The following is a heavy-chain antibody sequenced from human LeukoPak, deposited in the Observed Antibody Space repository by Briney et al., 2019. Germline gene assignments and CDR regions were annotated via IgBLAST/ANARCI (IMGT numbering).Heavy chain of an antibody. J-gene: IGHJ5*02. Sequence: GESPQISCKGSAYTFSTSWIAWVRQMPGKGLEWMGIIFPLDSDTRYSPSLQGQVTISVDKSISTAYLQWSSLKTSDTAIYYCATVGTTGTRWFDPWGQGTLVTVSS. CDR1: AYTFSTSW. CDR3: ATVGTTGTRWFDP. CDR2: IFPLDSDT. D-gene: IGHD1-1*01. V-gene: IGHV5-51*01.